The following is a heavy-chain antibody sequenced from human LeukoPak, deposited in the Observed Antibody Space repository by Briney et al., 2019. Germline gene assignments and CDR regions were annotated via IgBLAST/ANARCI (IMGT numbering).Heavy chain of an antibody. J-gene: IGHJ3*02. CDR2: ISGSGGST. Sequence: PGGSLRLSCAASGFTFSSYGMSWVRQAPGKGLEWVSGISGSGGSTYYADSVKGRFTISRDNSKNTLYLQMNSLRAEDTAVYYCAKGGGSGTYAFDIWGQGTMVTVSS. CDR3: AKGGGSGTYAFDI. CDR1: GFTFSSYG. V-gene: IGHV3-23*01. D-gene: IGHD3-10*01.